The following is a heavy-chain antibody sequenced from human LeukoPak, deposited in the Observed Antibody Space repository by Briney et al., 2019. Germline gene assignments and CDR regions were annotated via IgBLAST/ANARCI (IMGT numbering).Heavy chain of an antibody. CDR3: ARGRYVTTRGGAAAGFLDY. D-gene: IGHD6-13*01. CDR1: GWSFGGHY. J-gene: IGHJ4*02. CDR2: INHGGST. V-gene: IGHV4-34*01. Sequence: SETLSLTCAVSGWSFGGHYWNWIRQPPGKGLEWIGEINHGGSTNYNPSLKSRVTISVDTSQKQFYLRLSSVTAADTAVYYCARGRYVTTRGGAAAGFLDYWGQGTLVTVST.